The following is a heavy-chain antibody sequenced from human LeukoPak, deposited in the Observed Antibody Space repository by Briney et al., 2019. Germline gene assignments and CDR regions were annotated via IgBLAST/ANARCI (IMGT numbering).Heavy chain of an antibody. CDR3: AKGRDSSGYDAFDI. CDR2: ISYDGSNK. V-gene: IGHV3-30*18. CDR1: GFTFSSYG. Sequence: PGGSLRLSCAASGFTFSSYGMHWVRQAPGKGLEWVAVISYDGSNKYYADSVKGRFTISRDNSKNTLYLQMNSLRAEDMAVYYCAKGRDSSGYDAFDIWGQGTMVTVSS. D-gene: IGHD3-22*01. J-gene: IGHJ3*02.